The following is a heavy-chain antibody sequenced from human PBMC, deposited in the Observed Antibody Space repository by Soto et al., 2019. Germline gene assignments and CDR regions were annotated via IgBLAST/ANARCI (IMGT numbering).Heavy chain of an antibody. CDR2: IYYSGST. Sequence: SETLSLTCTVSGGSISSGCYYWSWIRQHPGKGLEWIGYIYYSGSTYYNPSLKSRVTISVDTSKNQFSLKLSSVTAADTAVYYCARAVDWKYYYDSSCYLPLYYGMDVWGQGTLVTVSS. CDR3: ARAVDWKYYYDSSCYLPLYYGMDV. D-gene: IGHD3-22*01. CDR1: GGSISSGCYY. V-gene: IGHV4-31*03. J-gene: IGHJ6*02.